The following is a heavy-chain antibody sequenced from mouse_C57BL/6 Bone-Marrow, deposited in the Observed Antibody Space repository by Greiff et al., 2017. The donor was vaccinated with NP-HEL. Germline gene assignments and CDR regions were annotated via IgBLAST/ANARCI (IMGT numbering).Heavy chain of an antibody. J-gene: IGHJ2*01. CDR3: ATGGNYEGDYFDY. D-gene: IGHD2-1*01. CDR1: GFTFSDYG. V-gene: IGHV5-17*01. Sequence: EVQLVESGGGLVKPGGSLKLSCAASGFTFSDYGMHWVRQAPEKGLEWVAYISSGSSTIYYADTVKGRFTISSDNAKNTLFLQMTSLRSEDTAMYYCATGGNYEGDYFDYWGQGTTLTVSS. CDR2: ISSGSSTI.